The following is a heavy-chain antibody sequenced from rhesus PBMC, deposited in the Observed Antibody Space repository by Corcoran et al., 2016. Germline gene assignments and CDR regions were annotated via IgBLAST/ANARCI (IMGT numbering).Heavy chain of an antibody. CDR2: IYGSSTST. CDR3: ARDLGAGTTYGLDS. V-gene: IGHV4S10*01. CDR1: GGSISDSYR. Sequence: QVQLQESGPGVVKPSETLSLTCAVSGGSISDSYRWSWIRQPTGKGLEWIGYIYGSSTSTNYNPSLKSRVTISKDTSKSQFSLKLSSVTAADTAVYTCARDLGAGTTYGLDSWGQGVVVTVSS. D-gene: IGHD1-20*01. J-gene: IGHJ6*01.